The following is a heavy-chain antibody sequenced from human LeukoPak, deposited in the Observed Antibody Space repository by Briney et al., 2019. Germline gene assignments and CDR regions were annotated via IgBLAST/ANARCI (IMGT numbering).Heavy chain of an antibody. J-gene: IGHJ4*02. V-gene: IGHV3-23*01. CDR1: GFTFGNYG. CDR3: AKDRSWNNILTGYYMYDFDY. CDR2: ITGSSGYS. Sequence: GGSLRLSCAASGFTFGNYGMSWVRQAPGKGLEWVSAITGSSGYSYFADSVKGRFTISRDNSKNTLYLLMNSLRAEDTAVYYCAKDRSWNNILTGYYMYDFDYWGQGTLVTVSS. D-gene: IGHD3-9*01.